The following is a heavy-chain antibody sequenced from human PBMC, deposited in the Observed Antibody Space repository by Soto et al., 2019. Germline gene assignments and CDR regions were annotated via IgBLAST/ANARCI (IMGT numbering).Heavy chain of an antibody. CDR1: GFTFSSYA. CDR2: ISYDGSNK. D-gene: IGHD3-3*01. J-gene: IGHJ4*02. V-gene: IGHV3-30-3*01. Sequence: GGSLRLSCAASGFTFSSYAMHWVRQAPGKGLEWVAVISYDGSNKYYADSVKGRFTISRDNSKNTLYLQMNSLRADDTAVYYYARDRLRYYDFCSAYCVHFFVYWGQGALVTVSS. CDR3: ARDRLRYYDFCSAYCVHFFVY.